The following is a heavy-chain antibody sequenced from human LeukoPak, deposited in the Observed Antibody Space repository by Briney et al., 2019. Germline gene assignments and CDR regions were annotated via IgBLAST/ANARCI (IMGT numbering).Heavy chain of an antibody. CDR3: ARVLVDYGQRDY. CDR1: GFTFSSYW. J-gene: IGHJ4*02. D-gene: IGHD4-17*01. Sequence: PGGSLRLSCSASGFTFSSYWMTWVRQAPGKGLEWVANINQDGSEKYYVASVKGRFTISRDNAKNSLSLQINSLRAEDTAVYYCARVLVDYGQRDYWGQGTLVIVSS. V-gene: IGHV3-7*01. CDR2: INQDGSEK.